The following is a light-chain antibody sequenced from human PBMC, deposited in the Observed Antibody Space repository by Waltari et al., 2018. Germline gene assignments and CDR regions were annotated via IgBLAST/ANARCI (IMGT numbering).Light chain of an antibody. J-gene: IGLJ3*02. V-gene: IGLV3-19*01. CDR3: SAWDRSLSAWV. Sequence: SSELTQDPAVSVALGQTVRITCQGDSLRTYFASWYQQKPGHGPLFVIYGKNKRPSGTPDRFSGSTSGNPASLTITGAQAEDEADYYCSAWDRSLSAWVFGGGTNLTVL. CDR2: GKN. CDR1: SLRTYF.